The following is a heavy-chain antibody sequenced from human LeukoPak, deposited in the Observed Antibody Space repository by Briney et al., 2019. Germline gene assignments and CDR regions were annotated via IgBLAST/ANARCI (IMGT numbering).Heavy chain of an antibody. J-gene: IGHJ3*02. D-gene: IGHD3-22*01. CDR2: ISYDGSNK. CDR1: GFTFSSYA. CDR3: ARLLDSSGYMGLYVFDI. Sequence: GGSLRLSCAASGFTFSSYAMHWVRQAPGKVLEWVAVISYDGSNKYYADSVKGRFTISRDNSKNTLYFQMNSLRAEDTAVYYCARLLDSSGYMGLYVFDIWGQGTMVTVSS. V-gene: IGHV3-30*14.